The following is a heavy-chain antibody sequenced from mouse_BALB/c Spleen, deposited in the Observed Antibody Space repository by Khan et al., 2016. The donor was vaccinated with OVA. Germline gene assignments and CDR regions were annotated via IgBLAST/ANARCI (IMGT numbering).Heavy chain of an antibody. V-gene: IGHV3-2*02. CDR3: ARKDYYDYDPFPY. J-gene: IGHJ3*01. Sequence: VQLKESGPGLVKPSQSPSLTCTVTGYSITSEYAWNWIRQFPGNKLEWMGYINYSGNTRFNQSLKSRTSITRDTSKNQFFLQLNSVTTEDTATYYCARKDYYDYDPFPYWGQGTLVTVSA. D-gene: IGHD2-4*01. CDR1: GYSITSEYA. CDR2: INYSGNT.